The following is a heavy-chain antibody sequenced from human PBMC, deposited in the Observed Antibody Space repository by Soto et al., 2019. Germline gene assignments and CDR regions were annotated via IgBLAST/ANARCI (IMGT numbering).Heavy chain of an antibody. CDR2: ISGSGGST. CDR3: AKTPRGRRVVVPAARVIWFDR. Sequence: EVQLLESGGGLVQPGGSLRLSCAASGFTFSSYAMSWVRQAPGKGLEWVSAISGSGGSTYYADSVKGRFTISRDNSKNTLYLQMSRLRAEDTAVYYCAKTPRGRRVVVPAARVIWFDRWGQGTLVTVSS. D-gene: IGHD2-2*01. J-gene: IGHJ5*02. CDR1: GFTFSSYA. V-gene: IGHV3-23*01.